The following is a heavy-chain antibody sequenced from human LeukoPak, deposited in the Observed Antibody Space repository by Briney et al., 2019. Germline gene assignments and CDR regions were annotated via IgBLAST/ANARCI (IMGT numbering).Heavy chain of an antibody. D-gene: IGHD2-15*01. J-gene: IGHJ3*02. Sequence: PGGSLRLSCAASGFTFGGYDINWVRQAPGKGLEWVSDINWSGGSTGYADSVKGRFTISRDNAKNSLYLQMNSVRAEDTAFYYCAKITGSGGLGAFDIWGQGTMVTVSS. CDR2: INWSGGST. CDR3: AKITGSGGLGAFDI. CDR1: GFTFGGYD. V-gene: IGHV3-20*04.